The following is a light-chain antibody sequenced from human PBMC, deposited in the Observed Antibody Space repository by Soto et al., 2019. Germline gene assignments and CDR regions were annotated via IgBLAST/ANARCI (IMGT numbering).Light chain of an antibody. CDR1: QGISSW. V-gene: IGKV1-5*01. J-gene: IGKJ1*01. Sequence: DIQITHSPSSVSASVGARVTITCRASQGISSWLAWYQQKPGKAPKLLIYDASSLESGVPLRFSGSGSGTEFTLTISSLQPDDFATYYCQQYNSYSGTFGQGTKVDI. CDR2: DAS. CDR3: QQYNSYSGT.